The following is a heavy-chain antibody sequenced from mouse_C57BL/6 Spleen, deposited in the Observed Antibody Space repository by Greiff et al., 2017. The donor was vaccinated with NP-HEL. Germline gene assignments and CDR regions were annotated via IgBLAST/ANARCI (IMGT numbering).Heavy chain of an antibody. Sequence: VQLQQSGAELVRPGASVTLSCKASGYTFTDYEMHWVKQTPVHGLEWIGAIDPETGGTAYNQKFKGKAILTADKSSSTAYMELRSLTSEDSAVYYCTRTTTGSSYDWYFDVWGTGTTVTVSS. CDR2: IDPETGGT. V-gene: IGHV1-15*01. CDR1: GYTFTDYE. D-gene: IGHD1-1*01. CDR3: TRTTTGSSYDWYFDV. J-gene: IGHJ1*03.